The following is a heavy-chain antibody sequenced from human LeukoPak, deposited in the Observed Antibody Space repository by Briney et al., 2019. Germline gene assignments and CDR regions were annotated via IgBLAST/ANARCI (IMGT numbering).Heavy chain of an antibody. Sequence: PSETLSLTCTVSGGSISDYYWSWIRQSAGKGLEWIGHIYSSGSTYYNPSLKSRLTMSVDMSKNQVSLKLSSMTAADTAVYYCARDFPRGSGRYFYEGMDVWGQGTTVTVSS. V-gene: IGHV4-4*07. D-gene: IGHD2-15*01. CDR1: GGSISDYY. CDR3: ARDFPRGSGRYFYEGMDV. CDR2: IYSSGST. J-gene: IGHJ6*02.